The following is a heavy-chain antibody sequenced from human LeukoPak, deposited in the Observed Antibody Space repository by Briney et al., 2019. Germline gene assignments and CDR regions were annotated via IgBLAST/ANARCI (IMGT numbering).Heavy chain of an antibody. CDR3: VRSPELRHFGTRNVFDT. CDR1: GGYTTTSSYH. Sequence: PSETLSLTCSVSGGYTTTSSYHWGWVRQPPGKGLEWIGSVYYGGTTYYNPSLKSRVTISLDMSKNWFSLKLSSVTAADTAVFYCVRSPELRHFGTRNVFDTWGQGILVTVSS. CDR2: VYYGGTT. D-gene: IGHD1-14*01. J-gene: IGHJ3*02. V-gene: IGHV4-39*07.